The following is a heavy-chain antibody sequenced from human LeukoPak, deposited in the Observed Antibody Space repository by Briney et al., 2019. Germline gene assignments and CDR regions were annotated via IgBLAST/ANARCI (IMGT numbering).Heavy chain of an antibody. CDR2: VSDSGSGT. J-gene: IGHJ4*02. V-gene: IGHV3-23*01. CDR1: GFTFSTYA. CDR3: AKGQGSSGWYD. Sequence: PGGSLRLSCAASGFTFSTYAMSWVRQAPGRGLEWVSAVSDSGSGTYYADSVKGRFTISRDNSKNTLYLQMTSLRAEDTALYYCAKGQGSSGWYDWGQGTLVTVSS. D-gene: IGHD6-19*01.